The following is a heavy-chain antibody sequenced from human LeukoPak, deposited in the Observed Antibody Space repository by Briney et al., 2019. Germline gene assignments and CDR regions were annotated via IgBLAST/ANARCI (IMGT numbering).Heavy chain of an antibody. Sequence: PSETLSLTCTVSGGSVSSSLNYWGWARQPPGTGLEWIGNTYYTGSTYSNPTLKSRVTMSVDTSKNQFSLKLSSVTAADTAVYYCARLTKGRYFDYIFDYWGQGTLLTVSS. D-gene: IGHD3-9*01. CDR1: GGSVSSSLNY. J-gene: IGHJ4*02. CDR3: ARLTKGRYFDYIFDY. V-gene: IGHV4-39*01. CDR2: TYYTGST.